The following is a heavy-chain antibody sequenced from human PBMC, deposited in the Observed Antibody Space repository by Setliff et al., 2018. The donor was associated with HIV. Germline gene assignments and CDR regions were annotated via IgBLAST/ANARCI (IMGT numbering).Heavy chain of an antibody. Sequence: GGSLRLSCAASGYNFGVYWMHWVRQVPGKGLVWVSHINSDGSGTKYADSVKGRFTMPRDNAKNILFLQMDSLGADDTGIYYCAKPTSGMYPRAFDLWGRGTVVTVSS. CDR2: INSDGSGT. CDR3: AKPTSGMYPRAFDL. D-gene: IGHD1-26*01. J-gene: IGHJ3*01. V-gene: IGHV3-74*01. CDR1: GYNFGVYW.